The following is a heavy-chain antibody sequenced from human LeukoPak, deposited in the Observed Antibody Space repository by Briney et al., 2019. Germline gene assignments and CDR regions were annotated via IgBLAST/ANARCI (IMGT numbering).Heavy chain of an antibody. Sequence: SEILSLTCTVSGGSISSYYWSWIRQPPGKGLEWIGYIYYSGSTNYNPSLKSRVTISVDTSKNQFSLKLSSVTAADTAVYYCARGVLGGYSYGHFDYWGQGTLVTVSS. D-gene: IGHD5-18*01. CDR3: ARGVLGGYSYGHFDY. CDR2: IYYSGST. CDR1: GGSISSYY. J-gene: IGHJ4*02. V-gene: IGHV4-59*01.